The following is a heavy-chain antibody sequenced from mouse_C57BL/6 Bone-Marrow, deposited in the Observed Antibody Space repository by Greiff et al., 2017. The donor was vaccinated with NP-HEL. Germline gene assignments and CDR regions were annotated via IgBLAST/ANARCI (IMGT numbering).Heavy chain of an antibody. CDR3: ARSPFITTAFDY. D-gene: IGHD1-1*01. V-gene: IGHV1-78*01. J-gene: IGHJ2*01. Sequence: VKLQESDAELVKPGASVKISCKVSGYTFTDHTIHCMKQRPEQGLEWIGYIYPRDGSTKYNEKFKGKATLTADKSSSTAYMQLNSLTSEDSAVYFCARSPFITTAFDYWGQGTTLTVSS. CDR2: IYPRDGST. CDR1: GYTFTDHT.